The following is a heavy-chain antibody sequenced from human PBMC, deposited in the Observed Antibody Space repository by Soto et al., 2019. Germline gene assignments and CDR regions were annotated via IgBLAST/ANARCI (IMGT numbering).Heavy chain of an antibody. CDR3: VRQSTEGYRKNNWFAT. Sequence: EMKLVESGGGLVRPGGSLQLSCTASGFTFSAFPIHWVRQASGKGLEWVGRIRSRINGHATAYGESVTGRFTISRDDSRDTAYLQMTTLKIEDTAVYYCVRQSTEGYRKNNWFATWGQGTLVTGSS. V-gene: IGHV3-73*02. CDR1: GFTFSAFP. CDR2: IRSRINGHAT. D-gene: IGHD3-10*01. J-gene: IGHJ5*02.